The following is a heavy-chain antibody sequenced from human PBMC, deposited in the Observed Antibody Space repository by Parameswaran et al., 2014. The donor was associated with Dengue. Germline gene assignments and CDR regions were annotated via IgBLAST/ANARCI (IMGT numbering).Heavy chain of an antibody. CDR2: IYSGGST. D-gene: IGHD1-14*01. Sequence: RWIRQPPGKGLEWVSVIYSGGSTYYADSVKGRFTISRDNSKNTLYLQMNSLRAEDTAVYYCARDMSGNRSGMDVWGQGTTVTVSS. J-gene: IGHJ6*02. V-gene: IGHV3-53*01. CDR3: ARDMSGNRSGMDV.